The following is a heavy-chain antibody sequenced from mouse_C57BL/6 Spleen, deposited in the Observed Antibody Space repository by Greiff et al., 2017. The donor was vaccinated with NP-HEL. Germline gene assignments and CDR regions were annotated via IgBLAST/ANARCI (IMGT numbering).Heavy chain of an antibody. J-gene: IGHJ3*01. Sequence: EVTLVESGGGLVKPGGSLKLSCAASGFTFSDYGMHWVRQAPEKGLEWVAYISSGSSTIYYADTVKGRFTISRDNAKNTLFLQMTSLRSEDTAMYYCATGYGSSSFAYWGQGTLVTVSA. CDR1: GFTFSDYG. CDR3: ATGYGSSSFAY. CDR2: ISSGSSTI. D-gene: IGHD1-1*01. V-gene: IGHV5-17*01.